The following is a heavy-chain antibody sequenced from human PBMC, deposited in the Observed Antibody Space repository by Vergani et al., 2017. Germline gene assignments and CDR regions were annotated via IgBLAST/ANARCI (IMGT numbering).Heavy chain of an antibody. V-gene: IGHV2-70*04. D-gene: IGHD6-6*01. Sequence: QVTLKESGPALVKPTQTLTLTCTFSGFSLSTSGMRVSWVRQPPGKALEWLARIDWEDDKFYSTSLKTRLTISKDTSKNQVVLTMTNMDPVDTATYYCARMGHSSSLDYWGQGTLVTVSS. CDR3: ARMGHSSSLDY. CDR1: GFSLSTSGMR. J-gene: IGHJ4*02. CDR2: IDWEDDK.